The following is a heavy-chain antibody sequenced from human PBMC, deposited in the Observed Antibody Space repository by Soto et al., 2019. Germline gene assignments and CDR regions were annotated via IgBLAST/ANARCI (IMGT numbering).Heavy chain of an antibody. CDR3: AKDLPDDYSNYESGFDP. V-gene: IGHV3-43*01. J-gene: IGHJ5*02. CDR1: GFTFDDYT. Sequence: GGSLRLSCAASGFTFDDYTMHWVRQAPGKGLEWVSLISWDGGSTYYADSVKGRFTISRDNSKNSLYLQMNSLRTEDTALYYCAKDLPDDYSNYESGFDPWGQGTLVTVSS. CDR2: ISWDGGST. D-gene: IGHD4-4*01.